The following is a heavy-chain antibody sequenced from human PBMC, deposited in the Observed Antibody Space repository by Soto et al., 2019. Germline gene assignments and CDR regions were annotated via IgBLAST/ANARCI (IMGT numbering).Heavy chain of an antibody. D-gene: IGHD3-10*01. CDR1: GFTFSSYA. V-gene: IGHV3-23*01. CDR3: AKVVSANPELWFGELHFDY. CDR2: ISGSGGST. J-gene: IGHJ4*02. Sequence: EVQLLESGGGLVQPGGSLRLSCAASGFTFSSYAMSWVRQAPGKGLEWVSAISGSGGSTYYADSVKGRFTISRDNSKNTLYLQMNSLRAEDTAVYYCAKVVSANPELWFGELHFDYWGQGTLVTVSS.